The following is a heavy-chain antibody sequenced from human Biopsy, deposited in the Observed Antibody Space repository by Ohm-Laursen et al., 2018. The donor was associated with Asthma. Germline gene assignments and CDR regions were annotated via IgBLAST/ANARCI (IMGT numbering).Heavy chain of an antibody. Sequence: SLRLSCAASGFSFSNFAIHWVRQAPGKGLGWVGVISRDASTQDYADSVKGRFTMARDNSKNTLDLQMNSLREEDTAVYYCVSRGGDFWSGYYMDYWGQGTLVTVSS. CDR3: VSRGGDFWSGYYMDY. D-gene: IGHD3-3*01. J-gene: IGHJ4*02. V-gene: IGHV3-30*01. CDR1: GFSFSNFA. CDR2: ISRDASTQ.